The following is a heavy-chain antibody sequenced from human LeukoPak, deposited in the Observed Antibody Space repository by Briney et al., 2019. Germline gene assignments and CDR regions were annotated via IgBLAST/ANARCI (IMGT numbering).Heavy chain of an antibody. CDR3: TRDSANYHFAY. CDR1: GFAFNTYS. J-gene: IGHJ4*02. D-gene: IGHD4/OR15-4a*01. Sequence: GGSLRLSCVASGFAFNTYSIQWVRQAPGKGLEWVAVISDDGAKTYYADSVKGRFTISRDNSKNIVFLQMNDLRTEDTAFYYCTRDSANYHFAYWGQGALVTVSS. V-gene: IGHV3-30*14. CDR2: ISDDGAKT.